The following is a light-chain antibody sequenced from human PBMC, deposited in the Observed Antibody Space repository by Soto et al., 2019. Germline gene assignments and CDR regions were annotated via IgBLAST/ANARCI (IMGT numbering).Light chain of an antibody. J-gene: IGKJ2*01. V-gene: IGKV1-8*01. CDR2: AAS. Sequence: AIRMTQSPSSFSASTGDRVTITCRASQGISSYLAWYQQKPGKAPKLLIYAASTLQSGVPSRFSGSGSGTDFTLPISCLQPEDFATYYCQQYNSYPPTLGQGTKVEIK. CDR1: QGISSY. CDR3: QQYNSYPPT.